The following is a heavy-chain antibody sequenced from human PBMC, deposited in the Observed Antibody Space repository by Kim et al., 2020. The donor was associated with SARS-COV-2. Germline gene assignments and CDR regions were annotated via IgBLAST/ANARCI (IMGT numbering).Heavy chain of an antibody. V-gene: IGHV3-30*04. J-gene: IGHJ2*01. Sequence: GGSLRLSCAASGFTFSSHAMHWVRQAPGKGLEWVAVISYDGSNKYYADSVKGRFTISRDNSKNTLYLQMNSLRAEDTAVYYCAGDSGYDNWYFDLWGRGT. CDR3: AGDSGYDNWYFDL. D-gene: IGHD5-12*01. CDR1: GFTFSSHA. CDR2: ISYDGSNK.